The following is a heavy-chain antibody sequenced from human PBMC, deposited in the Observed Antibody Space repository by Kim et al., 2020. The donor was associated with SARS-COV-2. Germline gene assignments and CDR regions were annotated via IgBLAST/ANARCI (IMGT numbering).Heavy chain of an antibody. D-gene: IGHD3-16*01. V-gene: IGHV3-7*03. Sequence: GGSLRLSCAASGFTFSSYWMGWVRQAPGKGLEWLANIKQDQSDRNYVDSVRGRFTISRDNGKNSLYLLMNSLTAEDTAVYYCARDSGGSLDYWGQGTLVT. J-gene: IGHJ4*02. CDR3: ARDSGGSLDY. CDR2: IKQDQSDR. CDR1: GFTFSSYW.